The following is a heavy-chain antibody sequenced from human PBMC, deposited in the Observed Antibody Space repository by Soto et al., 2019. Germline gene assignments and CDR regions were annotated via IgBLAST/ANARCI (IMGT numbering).Heavy chain of an antibody. CDR2: IFYSGSI. D-gene: IGHD3-22*01. V-gene: IGHV4-39*01. J-gene: IGHJ4*02. CDR3: ARHDGDDTMIVVAQTFDQ. Sequence: QLQLQESGPGLVKPSETLSLTCTVSGGSIKSDTYYWGWIRQPPGKGLEWIGSIFYSGSIYSNPSLKSRVTMSIDTSKNQLSLKLSSVTAADTAVYYCARHDGDDTMIVVAQTFDQWGQGTLVTVSS. CDR1: GGSIKSDTYY.